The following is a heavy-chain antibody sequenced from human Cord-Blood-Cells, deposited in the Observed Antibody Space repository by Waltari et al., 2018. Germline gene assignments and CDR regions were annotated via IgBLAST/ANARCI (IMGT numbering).Heavy chain of an antibody. CDR1: GYSISSGYY. D-gene: IGHD3-10*01. V-gene: IGHV4-38-2*01. CDR2: IYHSGST. J-gene: IGHJ4*02. Sequence: QVQLQESGPGLVKPSETLSLTCAVSGYSISSGYYWGWIRQPPGKGLEWIGSIYHSGSTYYNPSLKSRFTISVDTSKNQFSLKLSSVTAADTAVYYCARGDYYGSGSYYIYFDYWGQGTLVTVSS. CDR3: ARGDYYGSGSYYIYFDY.